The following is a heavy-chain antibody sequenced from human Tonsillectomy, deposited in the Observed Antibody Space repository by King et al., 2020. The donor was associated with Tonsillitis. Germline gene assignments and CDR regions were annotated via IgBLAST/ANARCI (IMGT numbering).Heavy chain of an antibody. J-gene: IGHJ4*02. Sequence: TLKESGPTLVKPTQTLTLTCTFSGFSLSTLGVGVGWIRQPPGKALEWLALVYWDDDKRYSPSLWRRLTITKDSSKNQVVLTMTNVDPVDTATYFCTHRQYYDSSDYPFGAFDYWGRGTLVTVSS. D-gene: IGHD3-22*01. CDR3: THRQYYDSSDYPFGAFDY. V-gene: IGHV2-5*02. CDR1: GFSLSTLGVG. CDR2: VYWDDDK.